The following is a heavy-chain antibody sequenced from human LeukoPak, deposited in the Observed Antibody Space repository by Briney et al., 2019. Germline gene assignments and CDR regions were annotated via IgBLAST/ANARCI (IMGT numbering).Heavy chain of an antibody. D-gene: IGHD3-22*01. CDR1: GYTFTGYY. J-gene: IGHJ4*02. V-gene: IGHV1-2*06. CDR3: ARDLLGYYDSSGSPIDY. CDR2: INPNSGGT. Sequence: ASVKVSCTASGYTFTGYYMHWVRQAPGQGLEWMGRINPNSGGTNYAQKFQSRVTMTRDTSISTAYMELSRLRSDDTAVYYCARDLLGYYDSSGSPIDYWGQGTLVTVSS.